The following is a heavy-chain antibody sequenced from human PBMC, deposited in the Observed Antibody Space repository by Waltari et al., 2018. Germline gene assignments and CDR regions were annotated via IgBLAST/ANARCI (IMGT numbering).Heavy chain of an antibody. J-gene: IGHJ3*01. CDR1: GTSVNSYF. V-gene: IGHV4-59*08. CDR2: ARHTGIT. Sequence: QVQLQESGPGLVKPSETLSLTCTVSGTSVNSYFWNWIRQSPGKGVEWIEYARHTGITKYNPSLMGRVTTSVDTSKNHFSLRLTSVTAADTAVYYCARWESDWRAFRVWGQGTMVTVSS. CDR3: ARWESDWRAFRV. D-gene: IGHD3-16*01.